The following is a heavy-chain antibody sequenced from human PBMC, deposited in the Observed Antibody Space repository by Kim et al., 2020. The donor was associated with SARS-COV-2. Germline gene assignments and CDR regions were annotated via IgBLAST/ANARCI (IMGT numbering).Heavy chain of an antibody. V-gene: IGHV3-11*04. CDR3: ARPASPSHYYDASAYPPFTPDAY. Sequence: GGSLRLSCAGSGFPFSNYYMTWIRQAPGKGLEYVAYISSRSTTIHYADSVRGRFTVSRDNAKSSLTLQLNSLRAEDTAVYYCARPASPSHYYDASAYPPFTPDAYWGQGTRVTVSS. D-gene: IGHD3-16*01. CDR2: ISSRSTTI. CDR1: GFPFSNYY. J-gene: IGHJ4*02.